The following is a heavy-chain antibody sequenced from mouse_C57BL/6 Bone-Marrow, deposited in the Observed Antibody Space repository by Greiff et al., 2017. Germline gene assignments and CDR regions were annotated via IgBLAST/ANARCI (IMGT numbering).Heavy chain of an antibody. CDR3: AKSWYYGSACFAY. J-gene: IGHJ3*01. V-gene: IGHV1-19*01. D-gene: IGHD1-1*01. Sequence: VQLQQSGPVLVKPGASVKMSCKASGYTFTDYYMNWVKQSHGKSLEWIGVINPYNGGTSYNQKFKGKATLTVAKSSSTAYMELNSLTSEDSAVYYGAKSWYYGSACFAYWGQGTLVTVSA. CDR1: GYTFTDYY. CDR2: INPYNGGT.